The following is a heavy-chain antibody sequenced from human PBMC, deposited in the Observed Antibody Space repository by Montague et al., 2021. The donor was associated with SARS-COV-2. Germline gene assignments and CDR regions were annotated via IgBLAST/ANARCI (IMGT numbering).Heavy chain of an antibody. CDR1: GFTFSSYE. CDR2: ISSSCSTI. J-gene: IGHJ5*02. V-gene: IGHV3-48*03. CDR3: SRVQGIVGAIMVDP. D-gene: IGHD1-26*01. Sequence: SLRLSCAASGFTFSSYEMNWVRQAPGKVLEWVPYISSSCSTIYXXXSXXGRFTISRDNAKNSLYLQMNSLRAEDTAVSYCSRVQGIVGAIMVDPWGQGTLVTVSS.